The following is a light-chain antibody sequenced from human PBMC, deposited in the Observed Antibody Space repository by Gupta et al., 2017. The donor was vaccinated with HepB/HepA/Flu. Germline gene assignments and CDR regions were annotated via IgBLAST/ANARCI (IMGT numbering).Light chain of an antibody. CDR2: YDN. CDR1: AFNIGNNA. Sequence: QSVLTQPPSVSEAPRQRVTISCSGSAFNIGNNAVNWYQQFPGNAPKLLIYYDNLLPSGVADRFSGSKSGTSAALAISGLQAEDEADYYCAAWDDSLNGMVFGGGTKVTVL. J-gene: IGLJ2*01. CDR3: AAWDDSLNGMV. V-gene: IGLV1-36*01.